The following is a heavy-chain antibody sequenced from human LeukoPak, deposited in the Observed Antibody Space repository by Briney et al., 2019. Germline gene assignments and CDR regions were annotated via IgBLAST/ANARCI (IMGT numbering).Heavy chain of an antibody. CDR3: ATRPDIAATGPGWFDP. CDR1: GGSFSGYY. D-gene: IGHD6-13*01. Sequence: PSETLSLTCAVYGGSFSGYYWSWIRQPPWKGLEWIGEINHSGSTNYNPSLKSRVTISVDTSKNQFSLKLSSVTAADTAVYYCATRPDIAATGPGWFDPWSQGTLVTVSS. V-gene: IGHV4-34*01. CDR2: INHSGST. J-gene: IGHJ5*02.